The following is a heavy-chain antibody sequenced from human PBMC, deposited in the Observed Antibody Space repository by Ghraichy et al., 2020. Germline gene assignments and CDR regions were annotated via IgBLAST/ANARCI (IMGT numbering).Heavy chain of an antibody. Sequence: SVKVSCKISGGTFTNYVFSWVRQAPAQGLEWMGGVIPIFGTSHYAQKFQGRVTITADESTSTVYMDLSSLTSEDTAVYFCAKFTLSGTANTWHAPHYFDEWGQGTLVTVSA. CDR2: VIPIFGTS. CDR3: AKFTLSGTANTWHAPHYFDE. CDR1: GGTFTNYV. D-gene: IGHD3-22*01. V-gene: IGHV1-69*13. J-gene: IGHJ4*02.